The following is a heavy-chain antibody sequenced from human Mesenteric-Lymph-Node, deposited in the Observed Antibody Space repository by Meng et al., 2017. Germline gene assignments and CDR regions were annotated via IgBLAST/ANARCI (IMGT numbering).Heavy chain of an antibody. Sequence: GGSLRLSCAASGFTFTSSFMNWVRQAPGKGLEWVSSISPSGNYIYYGDSVKGRFTVSRDNAKNSLYLQMNSLRAEDTAVGHCARWGEGQQHYQVGPYAFDIWGQGTMVTVSS. CDR2: ISPSGNYI. CDR3: ARWGEGQQHYQVGPYAFDI. J-gene: IGHJ3*02. CDR1: GFTFTSSF. D-gene: IGHD6-13*01. V-gene: IGHV3-21*04.